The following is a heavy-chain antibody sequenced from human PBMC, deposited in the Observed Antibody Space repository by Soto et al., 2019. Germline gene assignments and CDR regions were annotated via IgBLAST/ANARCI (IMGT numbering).Heavy chain of an antibody. V-gene: IGHV3-33*01. CDR3: ARDMDLGLLPHGMDV. D-gene: IGHD2-21*02. CDR1: GFTFSSYG. J-gene: IGHJ6*02. CDR2: IWYDGSNK. Sequence: QVQLVESGGGVVQPGRSLRLSCAASGFTFSSYGMHWVRQAPGKGLEWVTIIWYDGSNKYYGDSVKSRFTISRDNSKNTLYLQMNSLRAEDTAVYYCARDMDLGLLPHGMDVWGQGTTVTVSS.